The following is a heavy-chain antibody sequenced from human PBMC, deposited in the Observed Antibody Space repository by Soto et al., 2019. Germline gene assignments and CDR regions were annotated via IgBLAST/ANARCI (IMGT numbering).Heavy chain of an antibody. V-gene: IGHV3-48*01. CDR3: ARDCSGGSCSYDY. D-gene: IGHD2-15*01. CDR1: GFTFSSYS. CDR2: ISSSSSTI. Sequence: GGSLRLSCAASGFTFSSYSMNWVRQAPGKGLEWVSYISSSSSTIYYADSVKGRFTISRDNAKNSLYLQMNSLRAEDTAVYYCARDCSGGSCSYDYWGQGTLVTVSS. J-gene: IGHJ4*02.